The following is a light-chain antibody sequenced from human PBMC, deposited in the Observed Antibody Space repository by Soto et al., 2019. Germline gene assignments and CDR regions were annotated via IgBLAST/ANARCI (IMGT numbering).Light chain of an antibody. V-gene: IGLV2-11*01. Sequence: QSVLTQPRSVSGSPGQSVTISCTGTNSDVGGYNYVSWYQQHPGKAPKLMIYDVSKRPSGVPDRCSGSKSGHTASLTISGLQAEDDADYYCCSYAGSYTWVFGPGTKLTVL. J-gene: IGLJ1*01. CDR2: DVS. CDR1: NSDVGGYNY. CDR3: CSYAGSYTWV.